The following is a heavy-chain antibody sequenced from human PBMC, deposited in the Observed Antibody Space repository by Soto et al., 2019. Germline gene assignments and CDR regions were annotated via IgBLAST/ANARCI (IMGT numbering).Heavy chain of an antibody. V-gene: IGHV3-33*08. CDR1: GFXFSSYV. J-gene: IGHJ4*02. CDR3: ALSWYSYYFDL. CDR2: IWYDGSDK. D-gene: IGHD1-1*01. Sequence: XLRLSCASSGFXFSSYVVHWVRHAPGKGLESVAVIWYDGSDKYYADSVKGRFTISRENSKNTLYLQMNSMRSEATAVYYCALSWYSYYFDLWGQGTLGTVSS.